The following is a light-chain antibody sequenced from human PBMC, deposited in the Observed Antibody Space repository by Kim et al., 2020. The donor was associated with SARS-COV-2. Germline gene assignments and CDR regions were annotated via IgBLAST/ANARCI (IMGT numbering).Light chain of an antibody. CDR2: SAS. CDR3: QQYDDWPPWT. CDR1: QSVGTH. Sequence: SPGERATLSCRASQSVGTHLAWYQQRPGQAPRLLIYSASIRAIGIPARFSGSESGTDFTLTISSLQSEDLAVYYCQQYDDWPPWTFGQGTKVDIK. V-gene: IGKV3-15*01. J-gene: IGKJ1*01.